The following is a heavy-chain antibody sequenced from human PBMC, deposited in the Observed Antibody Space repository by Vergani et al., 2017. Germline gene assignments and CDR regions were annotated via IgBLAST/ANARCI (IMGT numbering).Heavy chain of an antibody. CDR1: GYTFFNYG. Sequence: QVQLVQSGPEMKQPGASVKVSCKASGYTFFNYGVNWIRRAPGQGFEWLGWIRADNGDTRYAPRLQDRLTLTTDSSTITAYMELRSLKSDDTAVYYCTRDGTYYYGSGSYYVFEYWGQGTLVTVSS. CDR2: IRADNGDT. J-gene: IGHJ4*02. D-gene: IGHD3-10*01. CDR3: TRDGTYYYGSGSYYVFEY. V-gene: IGHV1-18*04.